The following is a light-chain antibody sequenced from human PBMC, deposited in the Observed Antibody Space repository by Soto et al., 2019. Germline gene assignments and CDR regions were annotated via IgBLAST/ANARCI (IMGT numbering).Light chain of an antibody. CDR2: DVT. CDR3: SSYTTSSTYV. CDR1: SSDVGAYNY. J-gene: IGLJ1*01. Sequence: QSVLTQPASVSGSPGQSITNSCTGTSSDVGAYNYVSWYQQHPGKAPKLMIYDVTNRPSGVSNRFSGSKSGYTASLTISGLQAEDEADYYCSSYTTSSTYVFGTGPKVTVL. V-gene: IGLV2-14*03.